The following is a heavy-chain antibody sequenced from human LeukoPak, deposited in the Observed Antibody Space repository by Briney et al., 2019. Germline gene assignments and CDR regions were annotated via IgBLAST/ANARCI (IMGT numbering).Heavy chain of an antibody. Sequence: ASVKVSCKASGHTFTGYYMHWVRQAPGQGLEWMGWINPNSGGTNYAQKFQGRVTMTRDTSISTAYMELSRLRSGDTAVYYCARGKLVATIRYYYYGMDVWGQGTTVTVSS. V-gene: IGHV1-2*02. CDR2: INPNSGGT. CDR3: ARGKLVATIRYYYYGMDV. J-gene: IGHJ6*02. CDR1: GHTFTGYY. D-gene: IGHD5-12*01.